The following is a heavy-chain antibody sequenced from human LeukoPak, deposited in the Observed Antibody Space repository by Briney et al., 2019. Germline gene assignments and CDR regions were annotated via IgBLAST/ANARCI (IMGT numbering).Heavy chain of an antibody. CDR3: ARAQSGSYIPFDY. J-gene: IGHJ4*02. D-gene: IGHD1-26*01. V-gene: IGHV4-59*01. CDR2: IYYSGST. Sequence: SETLSLTCTVSGGSISSYYWSWIRQPPGKGLEWIGYIYYSGSTNYNPSLKSRVTISVDTSKNQFSLKLSSVTAADTAVYYCARAQSGSYIPFDYWGQGTLVTVSS. CDR1: GGSISSYY.